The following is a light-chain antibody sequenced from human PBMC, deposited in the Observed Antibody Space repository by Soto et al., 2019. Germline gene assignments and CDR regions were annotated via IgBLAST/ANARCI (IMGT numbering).Light chain of an antibody. CDR1: QSISSW. CDR3: QQYNTYSGT. J-gene: IGKJ1*01. V-gene: IGKV1-5*03. CDR2: EAS. Sequence: DIQMPQSPSTLSASVGDRVTITCRASQSISSWLAWYQQKPGKAPNLLIYEASSLKSGVPSRFSGSGSGTDFTLTNTSLQPDDFATYYYQQYNTYSGTFGQGTKVEIK.